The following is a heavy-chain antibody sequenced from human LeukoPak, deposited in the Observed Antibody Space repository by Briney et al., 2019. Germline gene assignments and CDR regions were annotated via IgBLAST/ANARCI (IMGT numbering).Heavy chain of an antibody. CDR2: INPSGGST. CDR3: AREYLSKYSSTSCYRGYCGGDSDAFDI. D-gene: IGHD2-2*01. J-gene: IGHJ3*02. Sequence: ASVKVSCKASGYTFTSYYMHWVRQAPGQGLEWIGIINPSGGSTSYAQKFQGRVTMTRDTSTSTVYMELSSLRSEGTAVYYCAREYLSKYSSTSCYRGYCGGDSDAFDIWGQGTMVTVSS. V-gene: IGHV1-46*01. CDR1: GYTFTSYY.